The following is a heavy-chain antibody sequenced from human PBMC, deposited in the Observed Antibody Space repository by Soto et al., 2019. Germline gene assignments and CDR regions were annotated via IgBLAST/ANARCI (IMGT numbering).Heavy chain of an antibody. V-gene: IGHV3-7*01. CDR3: ARIAASGRGWDV. J-gene: IGHJ6*02. CDR2: IKQDGSEE. CDR1: GFTFSRNW. Sequence: EVQLVESGGGLVQPGGSLRLSGVDSGFTFSRNWMSWVRQAPVKGLEWVGNIKQDGSEENYVDSVKGRFTISRDNAKNSIYLQMNSLRAEDTAVYYCARIAASGRGWDVWGQGTTVVVSS. D-gene: IGHD6-13*01.